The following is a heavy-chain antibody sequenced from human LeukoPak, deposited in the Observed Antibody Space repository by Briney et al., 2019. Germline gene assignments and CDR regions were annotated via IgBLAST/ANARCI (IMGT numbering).Heavy chain of an antibody. Sequence: SETLSLTCTVSNGSISYYYWSWLRQPPGKGLEWLGYIYYSGSTNYNPSLKSRVTMSIDKSKNQFSLDLSSVTAADTAVYYCARHSSDSSGYLLDYWGQGTLVTVSS. CDR1: NGSISYYY. CDR2: IYYSGST. J-gene: IGHJ4*02. CDR3: ARHSSDSSGYLLDY. D-gene: IGHD3-22*01. V-gene: IGHV4-59*08.